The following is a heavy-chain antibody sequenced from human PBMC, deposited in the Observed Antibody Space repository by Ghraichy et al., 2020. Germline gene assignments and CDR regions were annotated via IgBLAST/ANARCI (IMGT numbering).Heavy chain of an antibody. CDR1: GYTFTSYD. CDR3: ASLGFLSSSWSPGMDV. Sequence: ASVKVSCKASGYTFTSYDINWVRQATGQGLEWMGWMNPNSGNTGYAQKFQGRVTMTRNTSISTAYMELSSLRSEDTAVYYCASLGFLSSSWSPGMDVWGQRTTVTVSS. J-gene: IGHJ6*02. D-gene: IGHD6-13*01. V-gene: IGHV1-8*01. CDR2: MNPNSGNT.